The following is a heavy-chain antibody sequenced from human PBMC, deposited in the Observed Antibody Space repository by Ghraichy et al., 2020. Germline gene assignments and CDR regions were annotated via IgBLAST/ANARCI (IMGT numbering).Heavy chain of an antibody. Sequence: ETLSLTCAASGFTFSTYNMNWVRQAPGKGLEWVSTLGADGRSTFYADSVKGRFTISRDKSKRTMYLQMNSLRADDTAVYYCAKEGGRLGEGAFDVWGQGTKVTVSS. V-gene: IGHV3-23*01. J-gene: IGHJ3*01. CDR2: LGADGRST. CDR3: AKEGGRLGEGAFDV. CDR1: GFTFSTYN. D-gene: IGHD3-10*01.